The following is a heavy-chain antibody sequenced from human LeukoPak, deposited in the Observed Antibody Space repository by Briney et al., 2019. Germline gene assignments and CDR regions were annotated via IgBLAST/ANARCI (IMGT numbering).Heavy chain of an antibody. V-gene: IGHV4-59*01. J-gene: IGHJ4*02. CDR2: ISYSGST. Sequence: SETLSLTCTVAGDSISSYHWTWLRQPPGRELEWVGYISYSGSTNYNPSLKSRVTISLDTSKNQFSLKLRSVTAADTAVYYCAKAPPYISAAYNFDYWGQGTLVTVSS. D-gene: IGHD6-13*01. CDR3: AKAPPYISAAYNFDY. CDR1: GDSISSYH.